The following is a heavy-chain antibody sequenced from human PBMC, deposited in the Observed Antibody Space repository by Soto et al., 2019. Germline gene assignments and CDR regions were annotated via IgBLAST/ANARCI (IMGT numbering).Heavy chain of an antibody. D-gene: IGHD3-10*01. CDR2: INPILSMS. J-gene: IGHJ4*02. CDR3: ATSYGSGYRAFDS. V-gene: IGHV1-69*04. CDR1: GGTFSSYA. Sequence: SVKVSCKASGGTFSSYAVSWVRQAPGQGLEWVGRINPILSMSNYAQKFQGRVTMTADKSTNTAYMELGSLRSEDTAMYFCATSYGSGYRAFDSWGQGALVTVS.